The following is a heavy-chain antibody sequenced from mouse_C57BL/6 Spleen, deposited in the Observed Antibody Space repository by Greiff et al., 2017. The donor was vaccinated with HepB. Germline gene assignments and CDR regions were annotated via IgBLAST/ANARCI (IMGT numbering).Heavy chain of an antibody. Sequence: DVMLVESGGGLVKPGGSLKLSCAASGFTFSSYAMSWVRQTPEKRLEWVATISDGGSYTYYPDNVKGRFTISRDNAKNTLFLQMTSLRSEDTAMYYCARVYDGYLFAYWGQGTLVTVSA. J-gene: IGHJ3*01. CDR1: GFTFSSYA. CDR3: ARVYDGYLFAY. V-gene: IGHV5-4*03. CDR2: ISDGGSYT. D-gene: IGHD2-3*01.